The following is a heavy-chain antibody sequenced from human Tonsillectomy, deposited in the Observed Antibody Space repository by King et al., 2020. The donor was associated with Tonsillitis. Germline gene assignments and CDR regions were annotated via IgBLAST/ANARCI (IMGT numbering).Heavy chain of an antibody. J-gene: IGHJ4*02. CDR2: INHRGGT. Sequence: VQLQQWGAGLLKPSETLSLTCAVYGGSFSGYYWSWIRQPPGKGLEWIGEINHRGGTNYNPSLKGRVPISVDTSKNQFSLKLSSVTAADTAVYYCAGPGSSWYGYWGQGTLVTVSS. CDR3: AGPGSSWYGY. V-gene: IGHV4-34*01. CDR1: GGSFSGYY. D-gene: IGHD6-13*01.